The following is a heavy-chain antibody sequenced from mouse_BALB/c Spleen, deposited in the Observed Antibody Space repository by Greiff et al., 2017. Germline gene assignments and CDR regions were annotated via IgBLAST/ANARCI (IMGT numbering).Heavy chain of an antibody. V-gene: IGHV5-4*02. J-gene: IGHJ1*01. D-gene: IGHD4-1*01. CDR2: ISDGGSYT. CDR1: GFTFSDYY. CDR3: ARELGRYFDV. Sequence: EVLLVESGGGLVKPGGSLKLSCAASGFTFSDYYMSWVRQTPEKRLEWVATISDGGSYTYYPDSVKGRFTISRDNAKNNLYLQMSSLKSEDTAMYYCARELGRYFDVWGAGTTVTVSS.